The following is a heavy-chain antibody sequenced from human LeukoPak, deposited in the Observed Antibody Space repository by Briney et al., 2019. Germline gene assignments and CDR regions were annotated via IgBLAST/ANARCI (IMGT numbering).Heavy chain of an antibody. Sequence: SETLSLTCTVSGGSISTGSYYWGWIRQPPGKGLEWIGSIYYSGSTYYNPSLTSRVPISVDTSKNQFSLKLSSVTAADPAVYYCSRVGTPGCVDFWGQGNLVTVSS. J-gene: IGHJ4*02. CDR2: IYYSGST. CDR1: GGSISTGSYY. D-gene: IGHD1-14*01. CDR3: SRVGTPGCVDF. V-gene: IGHV4-39*07.